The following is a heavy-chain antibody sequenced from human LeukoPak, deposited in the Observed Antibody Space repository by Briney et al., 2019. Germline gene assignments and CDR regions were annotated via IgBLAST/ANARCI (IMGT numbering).Heavy chain of an antibody. D-gene: IGHD2-8*01. Sequence: SETLSLTCAVSGGSISSGGYSWSWIRQPPGKGLEWIGYIYHSGSTYYNPSLKSRVTISVDRSKNQFSLKLSSVTAADTAVYYCARDHRSVGVSRFDPWGQGTLVTVSS. V-gene: IGHV4-30-2*01. CDR2: IYHSGST. J-gene: IGHJ5*02. CDR1: GGSISSGGYS. CDR3: ARDHRSVGVSRFDP.